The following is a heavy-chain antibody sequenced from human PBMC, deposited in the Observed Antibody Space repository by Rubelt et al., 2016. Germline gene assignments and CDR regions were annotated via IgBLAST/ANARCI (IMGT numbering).Heavy chain of an antibody. CDR2: INPNSGGT. CDR1: GYTFTGYY. J-gene: IGHJ5*02. V-gene: IGHV1-2*06. Sequence: QVQLVQSGAEVKKPGASVKVSCKASGYTFTGYYMHWVRQAPGQGLEWVGRINPNSGGTNYATKFQGRVTMTRDTSISTAYMELSRLRSDDTAVYYCARGVGTAFDPWGQGTLVTVSS. D-gene: IGHD1-1*01. CDR3: ARGVGTAFDP.